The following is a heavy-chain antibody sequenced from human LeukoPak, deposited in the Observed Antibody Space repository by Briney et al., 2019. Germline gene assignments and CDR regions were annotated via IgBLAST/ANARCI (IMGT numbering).Heavy chain of an antibody. CDR2: ISYDGSNK. J-gene: IGHJ4*02. V-gene: IGHV3-30*19. CDR3: ARSGYYDILTGYRYYFDY. D-gene: IGHD3-9*01. CDR1: GFTFSSYG. Sequence: PGGSLRLSCAASGFTFSSYGMHWVRQAPGKGLEWVAVISYDGSNKYYADSVKGRFTISRDNSKNTLHLQMNSLRAEDTAVYYCARSGYYDILTGYRYYFDYWGQGTLVTVSS.